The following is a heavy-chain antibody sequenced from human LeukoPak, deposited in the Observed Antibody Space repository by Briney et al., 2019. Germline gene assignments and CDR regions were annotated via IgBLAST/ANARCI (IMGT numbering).Heavy chain of an antibody. J-gene: IGHJ4*02. V-gene: IGHV3-11*04. CDR2: ISSSGSTI. D-gene: IGHD4-17*01. Sequence: GGSLRLSCAASRFTFSDYYMSWIRQAPGKGLEWVSYISSSGSTIYYADSVKGRFTISRDNAKNSLYLQMNSLRAEDTAVYYCARDAFYGDYPDYWGQGTLVTVSS. CDR3: ARDAFYGDYPDY. CDR1: RFTFSDYY.